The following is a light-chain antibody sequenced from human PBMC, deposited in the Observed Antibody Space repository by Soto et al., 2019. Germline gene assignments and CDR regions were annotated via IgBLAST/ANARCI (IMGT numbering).Light chain of an antibody. J-gene: IGLJ2*01. CDR1: SSDVGGYNY. CDR3: SSYAGSNNVV. Sequence: QSALTQPPSVSGSPGQSVTISCTGTSSDVGGYNYVSWYQHHPGKAPKLMIYEVSKRPSGVPDRFSGSKSGNTASLTVSGLQAEDEVDYYCSSYAGSNNVVFGGGTKVTVL. V-gene: IGLV2-8*01. CDR2: EVS.